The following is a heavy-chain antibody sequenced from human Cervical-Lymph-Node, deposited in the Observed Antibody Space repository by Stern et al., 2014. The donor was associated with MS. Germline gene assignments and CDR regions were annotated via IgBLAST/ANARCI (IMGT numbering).Heavy chain of an antibody. D-gene: IGHD1-26*01. CDR3: ARSWELAFDY. CDR2: INSDGSST. CDR1: GFTFSNYW. V-gene: IGHV3-74*02. J-gene: IGHJ4*02. Sequence: VQLVQSGGGLVQPGGSLRLSCAASGFTFSNYWMHWVRQAPGKGLVWVSHINSDGSSTSYADSVKGRFTISGDNAKNTLYLQMNSLRAEDTAVYYCARSWELAFDYWGQGTLVTVSS.